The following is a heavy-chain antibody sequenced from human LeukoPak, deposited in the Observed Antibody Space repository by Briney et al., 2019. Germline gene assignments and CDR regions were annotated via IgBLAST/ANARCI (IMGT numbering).Heavy chain of an antibody. Sequence: PSETLSLTCTVSGESICTGALYWPSIRQPPGKGLEWIASLFHSGISYSNPSLESRVTISVDTSKNQFSLKVTSVTAADTAIYYCARDVQNWRDPPDFDPWGQGTLVMVSS. CDR1: GESICTGALY. J-gene: IGHJ5*02. V-gene: IGHV4-39*07. D-gene: IGHD1-1*01. CDR2: LFHSGIS. CDR3: ARDVQNWRDPPDFDP.